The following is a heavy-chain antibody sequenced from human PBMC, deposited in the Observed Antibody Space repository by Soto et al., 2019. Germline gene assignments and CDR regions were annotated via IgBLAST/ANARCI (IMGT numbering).Heavy chain of an antibody. CDR3: ATGYSYGYGWFDP. D-gene: IGHD5-18*01. J-gene: IGHJ5*02. CDR1: GGTFSSYT. CDR2: IIPILGIA. V-gene: IGHV1-69*02. Sequence: QVQLVQSGAEVKKPGSSVKVSCKASGGTFSSYTISWVRQAPGQGLEWMGRIIPILGIANYAQKFQGRVTITADKSTRTAYMEQSSLRSEDTAVYYCATGYSYGYGWFDPWGQGTLVTVSS.